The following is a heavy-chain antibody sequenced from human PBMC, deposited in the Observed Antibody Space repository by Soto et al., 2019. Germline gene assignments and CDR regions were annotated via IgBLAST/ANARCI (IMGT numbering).Heavy chain of an antibody. J-gene: IGHJ3*02. V-gene: IGHV1-69*10. CDR3: ARGLGSLSDAFDI. CDR1: GGTFSSYA. CDR2: IIPIFGIA. Sequence: ASVKVSCKASGGTFSSYAISWVRQAPGQGLEWMGGIIPIFGIANYAQKFQGRVTITADKSTSTAYMELSSLRSEDTAVYYCARGLGSLSDAFDIWGQGTMVTVS. D-gene: IGHD7-27*01.